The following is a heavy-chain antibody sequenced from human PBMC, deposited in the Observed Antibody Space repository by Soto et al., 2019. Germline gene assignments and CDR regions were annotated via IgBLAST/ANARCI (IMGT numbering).Heavy chain of an antibody. CDR1: GYTFTNND. CDR2: MNPGSGDT. V-gene: IGHV1-8*02. Sequence: ASVKVSCKASGYTFTNNDVSWVRQATGQGLEWMGWMNPGSGDTGYAQKFQGRVTMTRDISIATAYMELNSLTSEDTAIYYCARMESFGSLNWFDPWGQGTMVTVSS. J-gene: IGHJ5*02. CDR3: ARMESFGSLNWFDP. D-gene: IGHD5-18*01.